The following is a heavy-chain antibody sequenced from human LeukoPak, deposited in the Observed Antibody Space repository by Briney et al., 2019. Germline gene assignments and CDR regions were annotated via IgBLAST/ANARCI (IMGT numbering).Heavy chain of an antibody. CDR1: GVTFSSYA. V-gene: IGHV3-30*04. D-gene: IGHD3-22*01. Sequence: PGRSLRLSCAASGVTFSSYAMHWFRQAPGKGLEWVAVISYDGSNKYYADSVKGRFTISRDNSKNTLYLQMDSLRSEDTAAYYCARSYDSYDYWGQGTLVIVSS. CDR3: ARSYDSYDY. J-gene: IGHJ4*02. CDR2: ISYDGSNK.